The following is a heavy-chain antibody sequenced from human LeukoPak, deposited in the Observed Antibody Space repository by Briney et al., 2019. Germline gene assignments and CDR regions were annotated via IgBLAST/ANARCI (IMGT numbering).Heavy chain of an antibody. V-gene: IGHV4-59*01. D-gene: IGHD3-22*01. Sequence: SETLSLTCSVSGGSMTNLYWTWIRQPPGKGLEWIGDIYDSGSTRYNTSLESRVTISVDTSKNQFSLKLSSVTAADTAAYFYYGDVWGQGTTVTVSS. CDR2: IYDSGST. J-gene: IGHJ6*02. CDR1: GGSMTNLY. CDR3: YGDV.